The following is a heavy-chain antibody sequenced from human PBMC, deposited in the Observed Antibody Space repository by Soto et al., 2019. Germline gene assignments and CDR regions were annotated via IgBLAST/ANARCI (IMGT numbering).Heavy chain of an antibody. CDR1: GYGFANYW. Sequence: GESLKISCDASGYGFANYWIGWVRQMPGQGLEGMGISYPGDSDTSYSPSFQGHVTISADRSISTAYLQWSSLEAADTAVYYCASASSYCWYQDFDYWGQGTMVTVSS. J-gene: IGHJ4*01. V-gene: IGHV5-51*01. CDR3: ASASSYCWYQDFDY. D-gene: IGHD3-10*01. CDR2: SYPGDSDT.